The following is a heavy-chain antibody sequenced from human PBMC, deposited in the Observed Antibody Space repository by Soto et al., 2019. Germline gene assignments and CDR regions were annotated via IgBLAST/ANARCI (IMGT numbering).Heavy chain of an antibody. CDR3: ARVVAAAGISPTTHRYYYYGMDF. D-gene: IGHD6-13*01. CDR1: GGTFSSYT. J-gene: IGHJ6*02. CDR2: IIPILGIA. V-gene: IGHV1-69*02. Sequence: SVKVSCKASGGTFSSYTISCVRQAPEQGLEWMGRIIPILGIANYAQKFQGRVTITADKSTSTAYMELSSLRSEDTAVYYCARVVAAAGISPTTHRYYYYGMDFWGQGTTVTVSS.